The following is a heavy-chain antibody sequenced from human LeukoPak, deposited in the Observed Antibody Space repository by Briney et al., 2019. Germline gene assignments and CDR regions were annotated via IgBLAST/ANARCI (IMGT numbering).Heavy chain of an antibody. CDR1: GFTFSSYE. CDR2: ISSSGSTI. Sequence: GGSLRLSCAASGFTFSSYEMNWVRQAPGKGLEWVSYISSSGSTIYYADSVKGRFTISRDNAKNSLYLQMSSPRVEDTAVYYCTRDPRHFDSCGQGTLVTVSS. V-gene: IGHV3-48*03. CDR3: TRDPRHFDS. D-gene: IGHD6-6*01. J-gene: IGHJ5*01.